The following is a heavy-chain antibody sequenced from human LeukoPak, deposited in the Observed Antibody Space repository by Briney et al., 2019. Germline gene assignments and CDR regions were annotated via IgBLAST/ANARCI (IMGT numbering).Heavy chain of an antibody. Sequence: SQTLSLTCAISGDSVSSNSVAWNWIRQSPSRGLEWLGRTYYRSKWYNDYAVSVRSRVTINADTSKNQFSLQLNSVIPEDTAVYYCARVGGTAYFDSWGQGTLVTVSS. CDR3: ARVGGTAYFDS. CDR2: TYYRSKWYN. J-gene: IGHJ4*02. CDR1: GDSVSSNSVA. D-gene: IGHD2-21*02. V-gene: IGHV6-1*01.